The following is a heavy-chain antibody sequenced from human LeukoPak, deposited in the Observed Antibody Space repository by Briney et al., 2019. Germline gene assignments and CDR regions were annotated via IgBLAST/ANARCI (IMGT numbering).Heavy chain of an antibody. D-gene: IGHD1-26*01. CDR1: GFTFSSYA. CDR3: AKSGSIYLVGATTNSDY. V-gene: IGHV3-23*01. J-gene: IGHJ4*02. CDR2: ISGSGGST. Sequence: PGGSLRLSCAASGFTFSSYAMSWVRQAPGKGLEWVSAISGSGGSTYYADSVKGRFTISRDNSKNTLYLQMNSLRAEDTAVYYCAKSGSIYLVGATTNSDYWGQGTLVTVSS.